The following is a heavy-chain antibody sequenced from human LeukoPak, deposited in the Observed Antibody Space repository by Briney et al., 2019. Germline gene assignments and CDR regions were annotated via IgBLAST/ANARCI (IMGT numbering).Heavy chain of an antibody. J-gene: IGHJ3*02. Sequence: GGSLRLSCAASGFTFSMSWMAWVRQAPGKGLEWVANIKENGGEKNYLDSVKGRFTISRDDARNSPYLQLNSLRVEDTAVYYCARDSAYDTFDIWGQGTMVTVSS. CDR1: GFTFSMSW. D-gene: IGHD5-12*01. V-gene: IGHV3-7*01. CDR2: IKENGGEK. CDR3: ARDSAYDTFDI.